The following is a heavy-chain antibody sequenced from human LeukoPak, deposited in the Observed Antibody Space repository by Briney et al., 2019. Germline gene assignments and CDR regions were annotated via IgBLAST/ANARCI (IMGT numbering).Heavy chain of an antibody. J-gene: IGHJ6*03. Sequence: GGSLRLSCAASGFTFSSYGMHWVRQAPGKGLEWVAVIWYDGSNKYYADSVKGRFTISRDNSKNTLYLQMDSLRAEDTAVYYCARAPPLLNYYYYYMDVWGKGTTVTVSS. CDR3: ARAPPLLNYYYYYMDV. V-gene: IGHV3-33*01. CDR2: IWYDGSNK. D-gene: IGHD2-15*01. CDR1: GFTFSSYG.